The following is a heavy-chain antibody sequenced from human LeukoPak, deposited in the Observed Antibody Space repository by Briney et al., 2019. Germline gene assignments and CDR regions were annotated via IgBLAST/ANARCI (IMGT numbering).Heavy chain of an antibody. CDR1: GYTFIGHY. D-gene: IGHD6-13*01. Sequence: ASVKVSCKASGYTFIGHYMHWVRQAPGQGLEWMGWINPNSGGINYAQKFQGRVTMTRDTSISTAYMELSRLRSDDTAVYYCGRDRQQLIQNGWLDPWGQGTLVTVSS. V-gene: IGHV1-2*02. CDR3: GRDRQQLIQNGWLDP. CDR2: INPNSGGI. J-gene: IGHJ5*02.